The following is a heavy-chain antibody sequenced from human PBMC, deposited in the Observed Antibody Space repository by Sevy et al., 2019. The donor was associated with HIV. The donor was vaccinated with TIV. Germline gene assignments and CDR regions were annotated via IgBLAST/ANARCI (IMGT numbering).Heavy chain of an antibody. CDR3: ARVSRRYSETQCFDF. Sequence: GGSLRLSCSASTFTFSDYYMSWIRQAPGKGLEWVSYISGRGTTMYYADSVRGRFTISRDNKKNSLYLQMNSLRAEDTAIYYCARVSRRYSETQCFDFWGQGTRVTVSS. V-gene: IGHV3-11*01. D-gene: IGHD2-21*01. CDR2: ISGRGTTM. J-gene: IGHJ4*02. CDR1: TFTFSDYY.